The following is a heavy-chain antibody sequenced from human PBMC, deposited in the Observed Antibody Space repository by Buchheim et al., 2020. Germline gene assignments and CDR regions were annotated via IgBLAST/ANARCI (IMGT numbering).Heavy chain of an antibody. Sequence: QVQLVESGGGLVKPGGSLRLSCAASGFTFSDYYMSWIRPAPGKGLEWVSYISSSGSTIYSADSVKGRFTLSRDNAKHSLYLQMNSLRAEDTAVYYCASSSSSWYDYYYYYGMDVWGQGTT. D-gene: IGHD6-13*01. J-gene: IGHJ6*02. CDR1: GFTFSDYY. CDR2: ISSSGSTI. V-gene: IGHV3-11*01. CDR3: ASSSSSWYDYYYYYGMDV.